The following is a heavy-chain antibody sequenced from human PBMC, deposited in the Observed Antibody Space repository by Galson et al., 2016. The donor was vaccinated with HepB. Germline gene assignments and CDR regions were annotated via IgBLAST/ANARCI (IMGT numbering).Heavy chain of an antibody. Sequence: QSGADVTKPGESLRISCEGSGYRFTNYWISWVRQMPGKGLEWMGRTDPSDSYSNYSPSFQGHVTISADKSINTAYLQWSGLKASDTAIYYCVRLGSAAGFGDVWGQGTTVTVSS. CDR2: TDPSDSYS. CDR1: GYRFTNYW. D-gene: IGHD6-13*01. V-gene: IGHV5-10-1*01. CDR3: VRLGSAAGFGDV. J-gene: IGHJ6*02.